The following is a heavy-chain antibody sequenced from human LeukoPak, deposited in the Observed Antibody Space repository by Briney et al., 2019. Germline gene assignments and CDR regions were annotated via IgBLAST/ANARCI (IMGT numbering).Heavy chain of an antibody. Sequence: GGSLRLSCAPSGLSFSSYTIHWVRQAPGKGLEWVSAISGSGGSTYYADSVKGRFTISRDNSKNTLYLQMNSLRAEDTAVYYCAKDLAGKPGCFDYWGQGTLVTVSS. CDR1: GLSFSSYT. J-gene: IGHJ4*02. CDR2: ISGSGGST. CDR3: AKDLAGKPGCFDY. V-gene: IGHV3-23*01. D-gene: IGHD6-19*01.